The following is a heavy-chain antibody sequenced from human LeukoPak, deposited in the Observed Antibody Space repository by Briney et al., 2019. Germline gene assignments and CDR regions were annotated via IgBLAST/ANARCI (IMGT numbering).Heavy chain of an antibody. CDR2: NSRSSSYI. D-gene: IGHD6-19*01. V-gene: IGHV3-21*01. Sequence: GGSLRLSCAASGFTFSSSIMNWVRQVPGKGLEWVSCNSRSSSYIYYADSVKGRFTVSRDDGKNSLYLQMNSLRVQDTAVYYCAREGRSNGFYGVLDFWGQGALVTVSS. J-gene: IGHJ4*02. CDR3: AREGRSNGFYGVLDF. CDR1: GFTFSSSI.